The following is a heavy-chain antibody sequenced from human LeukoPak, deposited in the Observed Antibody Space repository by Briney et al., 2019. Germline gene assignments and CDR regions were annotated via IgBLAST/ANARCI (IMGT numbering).Heavy chain of an antibody. J-gene: IGHJ5*02. D-gene: IGHD3-3*01. CDR2: INHSGST. V-gene: IGHV4-34*01. Sequence: PSETLSLTCAVYGGSFSGYYWSWIRQPPGKGLEWIGEINHSGSTNYNPSLKSRVTISVDASKNQFSLKLRSVTAADTAVYYCARVVESFWSGYYRRNWCDPWGQETLVTVSS. CDR1: GGSFSGYY. CDR3: ARVVESFWSGYYRRNWCDP.